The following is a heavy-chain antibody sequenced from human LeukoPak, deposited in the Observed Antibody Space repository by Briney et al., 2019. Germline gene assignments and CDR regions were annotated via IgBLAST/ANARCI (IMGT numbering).Heavy chain of an antibody. CDR2: INPNSGGT. V-gene: IGHV1-2*02. D-gene: IGHD5-12*01. CDR3: ASTRYSGYDLAFDY. J-gene: IGHJ4*02. Sequence: ASVKVSCKASGYTFTGYYMHWVRQAPGQGLEWMGWINPNSGGTNFAQKFQGRVTMTRDTSISTAYMELSRLRSDDTAVYYCASTRYSGYDLAFDYWGQGTLVTVSS. CDR1: GYTFTGYY.